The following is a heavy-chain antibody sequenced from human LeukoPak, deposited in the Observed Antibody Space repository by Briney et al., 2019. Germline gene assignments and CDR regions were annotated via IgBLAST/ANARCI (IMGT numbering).Heavy chain of an antibody. D-gene: IGHD2-15*01. J-gene: IGHJ4*02. V-gene: IGHV3-30-3*01. Sequence: GGSLRLSCAASGFTFSSYAMHWVRQAPGKGLEWVAVISYDGSNKYYADSVKGRFTISRDNSKNTLYLQMNSLRAEDTAVYYCARGGFHFDYWGQGTLVTVSS. CDR1: GFTFSSYA. CDR3: ARGGFHFDY. CDR2: ISYDGSNK.